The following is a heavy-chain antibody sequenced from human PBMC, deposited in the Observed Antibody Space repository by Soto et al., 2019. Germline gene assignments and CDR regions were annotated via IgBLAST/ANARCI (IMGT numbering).Heavy chain of an antibody. V-gene: IGHV3-9*01. CDR1: GFTFDDYA. J-gene: IGHJ6*02. CDR2: ISWNSGKN. Sequence: QPGGSLRLSCAASGFTFDDYAMHWVRQVPGKGLEWVSGISWNSGKNGYAGSVKGRFTISRDNAKNSLYLQMNSLRAEDTALYYCAKGDSGSPSYGMDVWGQGTTVTVSS. D-gene: IGHD6-6*01. CDR3: AKGDSGSPSYGMDV.